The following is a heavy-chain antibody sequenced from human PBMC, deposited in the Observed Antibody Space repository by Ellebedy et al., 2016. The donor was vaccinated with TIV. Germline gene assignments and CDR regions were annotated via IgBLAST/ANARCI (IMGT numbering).Heavy chain of an antibody. CDR3: ERRQEDSGSFYFDY. CDR2: IYPGDSDI. V-gene: IGHV5-51*01. D-gene: IGHD1-26*01. J-gene: IGHJ4*02. CDR1: GYSFTSYW. Sequence: GESLKISCKGSGYSFTSYWIGWVRQMPGKGLEWMGIIYPGDSDIRYSASFQGQVTISADKSISTAYLQWSSLKASDTAMYYGERRQEDSGSFYFDYWGQGTLVTVSS.